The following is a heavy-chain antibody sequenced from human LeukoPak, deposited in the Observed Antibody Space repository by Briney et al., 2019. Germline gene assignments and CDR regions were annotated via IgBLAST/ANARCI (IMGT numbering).Heavy chain of an antibody. D-gene: IGHD3-22*01. V-gene: IGHV3-74*01. CDR1: GFTFSSYW. CDR2: INSDGSST. CDR3: ARDRVESLDYYDSSGYNDY. J-gene: IGHJ4*02. Sequence: GGSLRLSCAASGFTFSSYWMHWVRQAPRKGLVWVSRINSDGSSTSYADSVKGRFTISRDNAKNTLYLQMNSLRAEDTAVYYCARDRVESLDYYDSSGYNDYWGQGTLVTVSS.